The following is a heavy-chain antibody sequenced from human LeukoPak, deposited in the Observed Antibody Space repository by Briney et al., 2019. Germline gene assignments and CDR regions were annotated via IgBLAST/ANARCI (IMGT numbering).Heavy chain of an antibody. V-gene: IGHV4-59*01. CDR3: ARLGYCSGGSCYAHAPYYYYYYYMDV. J-gene: IGHJ6*03. CDR1: GGSISSYY. D-gene: IGHD2-15*01. Sequence: PSETLSLTCTVSGGSISSYYWSWIRQPPGKGLEWIGYIYYSGSTNYKPSLKSRVTISVDTSKNQFSLKLSSVTAADTAVYYCARLGYCSGGSCYAHAPYYYYYYYMDVWGKGTTVTVSS. CDR2: IYYSGST.